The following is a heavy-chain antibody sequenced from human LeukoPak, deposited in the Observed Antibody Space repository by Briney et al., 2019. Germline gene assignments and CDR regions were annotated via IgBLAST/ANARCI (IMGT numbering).Heavy chain of an antibody. CDR3: ARGSTYYDSSGQVPFDY. CDR2: LSGSGSRT. CDR1: GFTFSSYA. D-gene: IGHD3-22*01. J-gene: IGHJ4*02. Sequence: GGSLRLSCAASGFTFSSYAMSWVRQAPGKGLEWVSTLSGSGSRTYYADSVKGRFTISRDNAKNSLYLQMNSLRAEDTAVYYCARGSTYYDSSGQVPFDYWGQGTLVTVSS. V-gene: IGHV3-23*01.